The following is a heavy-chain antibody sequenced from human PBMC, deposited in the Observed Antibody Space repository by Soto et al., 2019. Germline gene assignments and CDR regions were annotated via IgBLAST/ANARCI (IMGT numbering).Heavy chain of an antibody. CDR2: ISAYNGNT. CDR3: ARGRYCSGGSCYPPWYFDL. CDR1: GYTFTSYG. V-gene: IGHV1-18*01. J-gene: IGHJ2*01. D-gene: IGHD2-15*01. Sequence: QVQLVQSGAEVKKPGASVKVSCKASGYTFTSYGISWVRQAPGQGLEWMGWISAYNGNTNYAQKLQGRVTMTTDTATSTAYMELRSLRSDDTAVYYCARGRYCSGGSCYPPWYFDLWGRGTLVTVSS.